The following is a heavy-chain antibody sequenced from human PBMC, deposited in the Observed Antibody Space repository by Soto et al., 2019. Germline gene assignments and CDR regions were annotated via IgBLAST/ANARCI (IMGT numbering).Heavy chain of an antibody. D-gene: IGHD3-22*01. CDR3: AGSYYYDSSVRGFAFDI. CDR1: GGSISSGDYY. Sequence: QVQLQESGPGLVKPSQTLSLTCTVSGGSISSGDYYWSWIRQPPGKGLEWIGYIYYSGSTYYNPYLKSRVTISVDASEDQFSLKLSSVTAADTAVYYCAGSYYYDSSVRGFAFDIWGQGTMVTVSS. V-gene: IGHV4-30-4*01. J-gene: IGHJ3*02. CDR2: IYYSGST.